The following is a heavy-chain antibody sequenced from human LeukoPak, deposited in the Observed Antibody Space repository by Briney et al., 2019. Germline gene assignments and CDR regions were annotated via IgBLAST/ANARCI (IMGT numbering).Heavy chain of an antibody. V-gene: IGHV4-39*07. CDR1: GGSISSSSYY. CDR3: ARDWRYYFDY. J-gene: IGHJ4*02. CDR2: IYYSGST. Sequence: SETLSLTCTVSGGSISSSSYYWGWIRQPPGKGLEWIGSIYYSGSTYYNPSLKSRVTISVDTSKNQFSLKLSSVTAADTAVYYCARDWRYYFDYWGQGTLVTVSS.